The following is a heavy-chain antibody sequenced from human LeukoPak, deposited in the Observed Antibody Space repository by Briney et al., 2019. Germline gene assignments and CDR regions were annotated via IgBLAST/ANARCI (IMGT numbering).Heavy chain of an antibody. CDR1: GFTFSSYE. CDR2: ISSSGSTI. V-gene: IGHV3-48*03. Sequence: GGSLRLSCAASGFTFSSYEMNWVRQAPGKGLEGVSYISSSGSTIYYADSVKGRFTISRDNAKNSLYLQMNSLRAEDTAVYYCARLGAGPYYYYMDVWGKGTTVTVSS. CDR3: ARLGAGPYYYYMDV. J-gene: IGHJ6*03. D-gene: IGHD3-10*01.